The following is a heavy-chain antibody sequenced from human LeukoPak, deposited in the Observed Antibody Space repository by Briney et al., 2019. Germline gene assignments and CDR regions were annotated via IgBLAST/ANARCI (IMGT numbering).Heavy chain of an antibody. D-gene: IGHD3/OR15-3a*01. CDR1: GFTFSTYF. V-gene: IGHV3-7*01. Sequence: GGSLTLSCAASGFTFSTYFMTWVRQAPGKGLEWVANMDEDGREKNYADSVKGRFTISRDNAKNSLYLEMNSLRDDDTAVYYCATYLDGSRSFHDLASWGQGTLVTVSS. CDR3: ATYLDGSRSFHDLAS. J-gene: IGHJ4*02. CDR2: MDEDGREK.